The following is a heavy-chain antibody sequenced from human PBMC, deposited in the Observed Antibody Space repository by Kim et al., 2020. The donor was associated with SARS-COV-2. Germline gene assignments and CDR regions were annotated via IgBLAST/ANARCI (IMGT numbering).Heavy chain of an antibody. CDR3: ARGSGNYGFDS. Sequence: GGSLRLSCAASGFTFSSHWMHWVRQAPGKGPVWVSRINEGRGVKEYAASVKGRFTISRDNAKSTLDLQMNSLRPEDTAVYYCARGSGNYGFDSWGQGILVAVSS. D-gene: IGHD3-22*01. V-gene: IGHV3-74*01. CDR1: GFTFSSHW. CDR2: INEGRGVK. J-gene: IGHJ4*02.